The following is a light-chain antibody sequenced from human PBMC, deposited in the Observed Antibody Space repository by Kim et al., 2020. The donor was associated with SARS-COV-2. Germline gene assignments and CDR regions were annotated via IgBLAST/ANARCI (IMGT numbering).Light chain of an antibody. CDR3: QNYNDWPPWT. CDR2: GAS. Sequence: EIVLTHSPATLSVSPGERVTLSCRASQSFGGDLAWYQQKPGQAPRLLIYGASTRATGVPDRFSGRGSGTEFILTISSLQSEDFALYYCQNYNDWPPWTFGQGTKVDIK. CDR1: QSFGGD. V-gene: IGKV3-15*01. J-gene: IGKJ1*01.